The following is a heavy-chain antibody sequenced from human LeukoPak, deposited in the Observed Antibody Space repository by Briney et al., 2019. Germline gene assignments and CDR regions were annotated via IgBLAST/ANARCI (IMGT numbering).Heavy chain of an antibody. CDR3: ARARIVGATRAFDI. CDR1: GVTVSSNY. V-gene: IGHV3-53*01. Sequence: GGSPRVSCAASGVTVSSNYMSWVRQAPGKGLEWGSVIYSGGSTYYADSVKGRFTISRDNSKNTLYLQMNSLRAEDTAVYYCARARIVGATRAFDIWGQGTMVTVSS. J-gene: IGHJ3*02. CDR2: IYSGGST. D-gene: IGHD1-26*01.